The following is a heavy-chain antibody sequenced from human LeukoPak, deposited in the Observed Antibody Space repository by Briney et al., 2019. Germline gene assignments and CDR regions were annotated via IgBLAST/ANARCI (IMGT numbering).Heavy chain of an antibody. CDR2: FDPEDGET. CDR1: GYTLTELS. CDR3: ARGYYYGSGSYLGGLY. D-gene: IGHD3-10*01. J-gene: IGHJ4*02. V-gene: IGHV1-24*01. Sequence: ASVKVSCKVSGYTLTELSMHWVRQAPGKGLEWMGGFDPEDGETIYAQRFRGRVTMTEDTSTDTAYMELSSLRSEDTAVYYCARGYYYGSGSYLGGLYWGQGTLVTVSS.